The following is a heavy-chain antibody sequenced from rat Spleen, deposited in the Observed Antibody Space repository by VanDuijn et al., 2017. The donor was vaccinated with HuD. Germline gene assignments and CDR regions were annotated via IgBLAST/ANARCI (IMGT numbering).Heavy chain of an antibody. J-gene: IGHJ2*01. CDR2: INTDGGST. D-gene: IGHD1-11*01. V-gene: IGHV5-58*01. Sequence: EVQLVETGGGLVQPGRSLKLSCVASGFTFSSYWMYWIRQAPGKGLEWVSSINTDGGSTYYPDYVKGRFTISRDNAENTVYLQMNSLRSEDTATYYCAKDNGGYRYYYVMDAWGQGVMVTVSS. CDR1: GFTFSSYW. CDR3: AKDNGGYRYYYVMDA.